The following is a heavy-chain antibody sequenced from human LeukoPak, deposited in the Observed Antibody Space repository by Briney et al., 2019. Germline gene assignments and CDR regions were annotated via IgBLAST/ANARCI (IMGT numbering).Heavy chain of an antibody. Sequence: GESLQISCKGSGYSFTSYWIGWGRRMPGKGLGWMGIIYPGDSDTRYSPSFQGQVTISADNSITTAYLQWSSLKASDTAMYYCARNKAKFDYWGQGTLVTVSS. CDR1: GYSFTSYW. V-gene: IGHV5-51*01. CDR2: IYPGDSDT. D-gene: IGHD1/OR15-1a*01. CDR3: ARNKAKFDY. J-gene: IGHJ4*02.